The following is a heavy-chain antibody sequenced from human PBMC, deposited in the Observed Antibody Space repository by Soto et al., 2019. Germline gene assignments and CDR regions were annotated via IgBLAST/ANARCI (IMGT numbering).Heavy chain of an antibody. J-gene: IGHJ4*02. Sequence: EVQLLESGGGLVQSGGSLRLSCAASGFSFSSYAMSWVRQAPGKGLEWVSAISGSGGSTYFAGSVKGRFTISRDNSKNTLYLQVNSLRAEDTAVYYCAKGIAVVHTWYFDYWGQGTLVTVSS. CDR3: AKGIAVVHTWYFDY. CDR1: GFSFSSYA. CDR2: ISGSGGST. D-gene: IGHD6-19*01. V-gene: IGHV3-23*01.